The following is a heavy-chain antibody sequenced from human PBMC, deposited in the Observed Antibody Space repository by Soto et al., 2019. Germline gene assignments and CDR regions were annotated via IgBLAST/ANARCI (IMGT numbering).Heavy chain of an antibody. Sequence: QVQLVESGGGVVQPGRSLRLCCAASGFTFSSYGMHWVRQAPGKGLEWVAVIWYDGINKYYADSVKGRFTISRDNSKNTVYLQMNSLRAEDTAVYYCARDAAGYRTGWYPYWGQGTLVTVSS. D-gene: IGHD6-19*01. J-gene: IGHJ4*02. CDR1: GFTFSSYG. CDR3: ARDAAGYRTGWYPY. V-gene: IGHV3-33*01. CDR2: IWYDGINK.